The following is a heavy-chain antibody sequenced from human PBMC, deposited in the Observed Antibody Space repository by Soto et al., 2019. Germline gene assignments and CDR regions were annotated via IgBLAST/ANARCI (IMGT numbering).Heavy chain of an antibody. Sequence: ASVKVSCKASGYTFTSYDINWVRQATGQGLERMGWMNANNGNTGYAQRLQGRVTMTTDTSTSTAYMELRSLRSDDTAVYYCARYVITIFGVSFVGYYYYMDVWGKGTTVTVSS. D-gene: IGHD3-3*01. CDR1: GYTFTSYD. V-gene: IGHV1-8*01. CDR2: MNANNGNT. J-gene: IGHJ6*03. CDR3: ARYVITIFGVSFVGYYYYMDV.